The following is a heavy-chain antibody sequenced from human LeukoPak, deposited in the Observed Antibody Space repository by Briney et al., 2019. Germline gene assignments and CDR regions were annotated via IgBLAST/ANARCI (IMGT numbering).Heavy chain of an antibody. Sequence: PGGSLRLSCAASGFTFSNYAMSWVRQAPGKGLDWVSAISASGGNTYYADSVKGRFTISRDNSKNTLYLQMNTLRAEDTAVYYCARDVMAMIVPGNYWGQGTLVTVSS. V-gene: IGHV3-23*01. J-gene: IGHJ4*02. CDR2: ISASGGNT. D-gene: IGHD3-22*01. CDR3: ARDVMAMIVPGNY. CDR1: GFTFSNYA.